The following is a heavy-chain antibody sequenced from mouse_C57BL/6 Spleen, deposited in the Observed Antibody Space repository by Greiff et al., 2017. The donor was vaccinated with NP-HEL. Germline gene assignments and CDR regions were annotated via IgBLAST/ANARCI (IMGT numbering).Heavy chain of an antibody. Sequence: EVKVVESGEGLVKPGGSLKLSCAASGFTFSSYAMSWVRQTPEKRLEWVAYISSGGDYIYYADTVKGRFTISRDNARNTLYLQMSSLKSEDTAMYYCTRGGITTVPFAYWGQGTLVTVSA. CDR1: GFTFSSYA. J-gene: IGHJ3*01. CDR2: ISSGGDYI. CDR3: TRGGITTVPFAY. D-gene: IGHD1-1*01. V-gene: IGHV5-9-1*02.